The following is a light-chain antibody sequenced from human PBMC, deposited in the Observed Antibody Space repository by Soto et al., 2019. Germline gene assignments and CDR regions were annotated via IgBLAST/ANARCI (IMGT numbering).Light chain of an antibody. CDR1: SSDVGTYKP. J-gene: IGLJ3*02. Sequence: QSALTQPASVSGSPGQSITISCTGTSSDVGTYKPVSWYQQYPGKAPKVIIYDDTKRPSGVSSRFSGSKSGNTASLTSSGLQAEDEADYYCCSFAGSSTSFGGGTKLTVL. CDR3: CSFAGSSTS. CDR2: DDT. V-gene: IGLV2-23*01.